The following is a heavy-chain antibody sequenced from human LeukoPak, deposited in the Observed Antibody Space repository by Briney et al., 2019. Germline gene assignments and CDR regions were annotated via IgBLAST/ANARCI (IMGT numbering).Heavy chain of an antibody. V-gene: IGHV1-69*01. CDR1: GGTFSSYA. Sequence: ASVNVSCKAPGGTFSSYAISWVRQAPGQGLEWMGGIIPIFGTANYAQKFQGRVTITADESTSTAYMELSSLRSEDTAVYYCARDVGGSYLGGLFDYWGQGTLVTVSS. CDR3: ARDVGGSYLGGLFDY. CDR2: IIPIFGTA. J-gene: IGHJ4*02. D-gene: IGHD1-26*01.